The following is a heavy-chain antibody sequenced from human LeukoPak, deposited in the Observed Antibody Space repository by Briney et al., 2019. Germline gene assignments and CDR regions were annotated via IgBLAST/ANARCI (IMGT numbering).Heavy chain of an antibody. CDR1: GASISSYY. V-gene: IGHV4-59*08. D-gene: IGHD3-16*01. J-gene: IGHJ3*02. CDR2: IYYSGST. Sequence: SETLSLTCSVSGASISSYYGTWIRQPPGKGLEWIGYIYYSGSTNYNPSLRSRVTISADTSKNQFSLKLSSVTAADTAVYYCAGLLRGTESAFDTWGQGTMVTVSS. CDR3: AGLLRGTESAFDT.